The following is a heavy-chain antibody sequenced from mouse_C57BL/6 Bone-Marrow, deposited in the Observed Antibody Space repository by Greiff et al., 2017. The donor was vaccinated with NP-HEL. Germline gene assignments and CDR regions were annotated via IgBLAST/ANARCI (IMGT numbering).Heavy chain of an antibody. J-gene: IGHJ1*03. D-gene: IGHD1-1*01. CDR3: ARDGSSSYWYFDV. CDR1: GYTFTSYW. CDR2: INPSSGYT. Sequence: ASGYTFTSYWMHWVKQGPGQGLEWIGYINPSSGYTKYNQKFKDKATLTADKSSSTAYMQLSSLTYEDSAVYYCARDGSSSYWYFDVWGTGTTVTVSS. V-gene: IGHV1-7*01.